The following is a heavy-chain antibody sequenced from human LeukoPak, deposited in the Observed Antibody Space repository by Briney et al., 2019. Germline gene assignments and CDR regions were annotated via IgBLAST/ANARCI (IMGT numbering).Heavy chain of an antibody. Sequence: SETLSLTCAVYGGSFSGYYWSWLRQPPGKGLEWIGEINHSGSTNYNPSLKSRVTISVDTSKNQFSLKLSSVTAADTAVYYCARDLWFGESRVDYYGMDVWGQGTTVTVSS. D-gene: IGHD3-10*01. CDR1: GGSFSGYY. CDR2: INHSGST. V-gene: IGHV4-34*01. CDR3: ARDLWFGESRVDYYGMDV. J-gene: IGHJ6*02.